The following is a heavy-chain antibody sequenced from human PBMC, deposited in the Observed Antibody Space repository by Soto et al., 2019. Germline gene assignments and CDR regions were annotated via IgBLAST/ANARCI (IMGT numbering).Heavy chain of an antibody. V-gene: IGHV4-38-2*01. Sequence: SETLSLTCAVSGGSIISNYCWAWIRQSPGEGLVWIGSIYHSGTTYYNPSLESRVIISVDTSESRFALRLTSVTAADSAVYYCARTDNVGYYPYCGQGTLVTVCS. J-gene: IGHJ4*02. CDR1: GGSIISNYC. D-gene: IGHD2-2*03. CDR2: IYHSGTT. CDR3: ARTDNVGYYPY.